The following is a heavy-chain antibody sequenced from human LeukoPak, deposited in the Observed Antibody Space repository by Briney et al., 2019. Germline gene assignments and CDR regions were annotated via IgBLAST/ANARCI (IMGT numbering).Heavy chain of an antibody. CDR3: AKEEVLHSSGWALFDY. D-gene: IGHD6-19*01. CDR2: ISYDGSNK. CDR1: GFTFSSYA. J-gene: IGHJ4*02. Sequence: PGGSLRLSCAASGFTFSSYAMHWVRQAPGKGLEWVAVISYDGSNKYYADSVKGRFTISRDNSKNTLYLQMNSLRAEDTAVYYCAKEEVLHSSGWALFDYWGQGTLVTVSS. V-gene: IGHV3-30-3*01.